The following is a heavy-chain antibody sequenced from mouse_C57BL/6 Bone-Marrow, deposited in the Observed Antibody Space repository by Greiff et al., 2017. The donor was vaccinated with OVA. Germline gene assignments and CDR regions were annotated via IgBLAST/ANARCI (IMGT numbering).Heavy chain of an antibody. J-gene: IGHJ1*03. V-gene: IGHV14-4*01. CDR2: IDPENGDT. CDR3: TTSTPYYYGSSYWYFDV. CDR1: GFNIKDDY. D-gene: IGHD1-1*01. Sequence: VQLQQSGAELVRPGASVKLSCPASGFNIKDDYMHWVKQRPEQGLEWIGWIDPENGDTEYASKFQGKATITADTSSNTAYLQLSSLTSEDTAVYYCTTSTPYYYGSSYWYFDVWGTGTTVTVSS.